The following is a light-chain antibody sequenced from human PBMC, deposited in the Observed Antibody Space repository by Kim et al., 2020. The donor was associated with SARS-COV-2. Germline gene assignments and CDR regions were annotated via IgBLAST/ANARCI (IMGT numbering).Light chain of an antibody. CDR3: AAYGSSSTLV. CDR2: DVG. J-gene: IGLJ1*01. V-gene: IGLV2-14*03. CDR1: SSDIGDYNY. Sequence: QSALTQPASVSGSPGQSITISCTGSSSDIGDYNYIAWYQQHPDKAPRLLIYDVGTRPSGVSTRFSGSKSDNTASLTISGLQAEDEADYYCAAYGSSSTLVFGTGTRVTVL.